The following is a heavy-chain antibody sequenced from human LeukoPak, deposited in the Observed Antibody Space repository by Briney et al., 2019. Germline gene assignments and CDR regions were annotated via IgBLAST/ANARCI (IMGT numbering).Heavy chain of an antibody. J-gene: IGHJ4*02. V-gene: IGHV1-2*02. CDR2: IYPNGGGT. CDR1: GYTFTDRY. Sequence: ASVKVSCKASGYTFTDRYIHWVRQAPGQGLEWVGWIYPNGGGTNYAQKFKGRVTMTRDTSTSTVYMELSSLRSEDTAVYYCARFAVHRRLTVAGQFGLDYWGQGTLVTVSS. CDR3: ARFAVHRRLTVAGQFGLDY. D-gene: IGHD6-19*01.